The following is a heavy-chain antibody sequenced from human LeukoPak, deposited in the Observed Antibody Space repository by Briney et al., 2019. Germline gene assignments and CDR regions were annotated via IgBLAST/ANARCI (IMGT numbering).Heavy chain of an antibody. D-gene: IGHD3-10*01. CDR2: ILPIIGAT. CDR1: GDTFSNYA. Sequence: SVKVSCKASGDTFSNYAINWVRQAPGQGLEWVGGILPIIGATKNAQKLQGRVTITADESTSTVYMDLTSLRSEDTAIYYCARAHFSAYNGSEWGQGTLVTVSS. CDR3: ARAHFSAYNGSE. V-gene: IGHV1-69*13. J-gene: IGHJ4*02.